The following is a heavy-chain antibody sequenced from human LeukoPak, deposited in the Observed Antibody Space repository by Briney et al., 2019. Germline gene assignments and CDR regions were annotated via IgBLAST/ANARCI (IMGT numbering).Heavy chain of an antibody. CDR2: ISTSGSTI. Sequence: RSGGSLRLSCAASGFTFSSYAMSWVRQAPGKGLDWVSYISTSGSTIYYADSVKGRFTISRDNSKNTLYLQMNSLRAEDTAVYYCAKDGGFVSYYDYVWGSYLPNWFDPWGQGTLVTVSS. V-gene: IGHV3-48*01. J-gene: IGHJ5*02. D-gene: IGHD3-16*01. CDR1: GFTFSSYA. CDR3: AKDGGFVSYYDYVWGSYLPNWFDP.